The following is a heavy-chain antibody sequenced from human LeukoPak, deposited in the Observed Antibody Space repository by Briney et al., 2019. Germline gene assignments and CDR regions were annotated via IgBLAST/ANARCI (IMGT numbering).Heavy chain of an antibody. V-gene: IGHV4-38-2*02. Sequence: KPSETLSLTCTVSGYSISSGYYWGWIRQPPGKGLEWIGSIYHSGSTYYNPSLKSRVTISVDTSKNQFSLKLNSMTTADTAVYYCTRGAGWLIDYWGQGILVTVSS. CDR3: TRGAGWLIDY. CDR2: IYHSGST. CDR1: GYSISSGYY. J-gene: IGHJ4*02. D-gene: IGHD3-16*01.